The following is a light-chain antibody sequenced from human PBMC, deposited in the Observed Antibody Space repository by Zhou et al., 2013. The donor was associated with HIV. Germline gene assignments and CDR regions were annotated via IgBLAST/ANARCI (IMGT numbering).Light chain of an antibody. V-gene: IGKV1-5*03. CDR2: DTS. CDR3: QQYNSFELS. J-gene: IGKJ4*01. CDR1: QSVNYN. Sequence: DIQMTQSPPTLSASVGDAVIITCRTSQSVNYNLAWYQRRPGKAPKLLIYDTSTLESGVPSRFRGSGFGTEFLLTISALQLDDLATYYCQQYNSFELSFGGGTKVDIK.